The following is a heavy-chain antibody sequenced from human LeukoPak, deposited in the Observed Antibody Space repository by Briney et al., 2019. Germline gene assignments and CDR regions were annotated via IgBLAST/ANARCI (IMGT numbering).Heavy chain of an antibody. CDR3: TRQNYGSGSYCFDY. D-gene: IGHD3-10*01. CDR2: IRSKANSYAT. J-gene: IGHJ4*02. CDR1: GFTFSGSA. Sequence: GGSLRLSCAASGFTFSGSAMHWVRQASGKGLEWVGRIRSKANSYATAYAASMKGRFTISRDDSKNTAYLQMNSLKTEDTAVYYCTRQNYGSGSYCFDYWGQGTLVTVSS. V-gene: IGHV3-73*01.